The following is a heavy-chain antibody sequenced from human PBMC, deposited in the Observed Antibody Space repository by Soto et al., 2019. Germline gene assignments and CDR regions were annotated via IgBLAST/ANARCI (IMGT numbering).Heavy chain of an antibody. CDR1: GGSISSGGYY. CDR2: IYYSGST. CDR3: ARDRERFLGIDY. J-gene: IGHJ4*02. V-gene: IGHV4-31*03. D-gene: IGHD3-3*01. Sequence: SETLSLTCTVSGGSISSGGYYWSWIRQHPGKGLEWIGYIYYSGSTYYNPSLKSRVTISVDTSKNQFSLKLSSVTAADTAVYYCARDRERFLGIDYWGKGTLVTVAS.